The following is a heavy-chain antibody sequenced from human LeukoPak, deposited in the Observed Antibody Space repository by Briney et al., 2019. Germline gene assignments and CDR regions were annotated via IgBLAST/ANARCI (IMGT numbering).Heavy chain of an antibody. CDR1: GYSISSGYY. CDR3: ARDGFWSGYYRERYFDY. Sequence: PSETLSLTCAVSGYSISSGYYWGWIRQPPGKGLEWIGYIYYSGSTYYNPSLKSRVTISVDTSKNQFSLKLSSVTAADTAVYYCARDGFWSGYYRERYFDYWGQGTLVTVSS. J-gene: IGHJ4*02. D-gene: IGHD3-3*01. CDR2: IYYSGST. V-gene: IGHV4-38-2*02.